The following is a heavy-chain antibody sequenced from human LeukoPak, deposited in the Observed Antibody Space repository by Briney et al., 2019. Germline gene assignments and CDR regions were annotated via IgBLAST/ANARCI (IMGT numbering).Heavy chain of an antibody. Sequence: ASVKVSCKASGYTFPTSGISWVRQAPGQGLEWMGWISVYNHNTNYAQKFQGRVTVTTDTSTRTAYMELRSLRSDDTAVYYCARTNLDCKNGVCYDYWGQGTLVTVSS. CDR1: GYTFPTSG. V-gene: IGHV1-18*01. J-gene: IGHJ4*02. D-gene: IGHD2-8*01. CDR3: ARTNLDCKNGVCYDY. CDR2: ISVYNHNT.